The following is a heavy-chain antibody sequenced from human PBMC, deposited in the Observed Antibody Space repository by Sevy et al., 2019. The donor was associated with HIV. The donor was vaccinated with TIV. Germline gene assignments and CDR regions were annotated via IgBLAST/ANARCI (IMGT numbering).Heavy chain of an antibody. CDR3: ARESPYIAAAGKYYYYNGMDV. CDR2: IYYSGST. CDR1: GGSVSSYF. V-gene: IGHV4-59*02. J-gene: IGHJ6*02. Sequence: SEALSLTCTVSGGSVSSYFWSWIRQPPGKGLEWIGYIYYSGSTDYNPSLKSRVTISLDTSKNQFSLKLSSVTAADTAVYYCARESPYIAAAGKYYYYNGMDVWGQGTTVTVSS. D-gene: IGHD6-13*01.